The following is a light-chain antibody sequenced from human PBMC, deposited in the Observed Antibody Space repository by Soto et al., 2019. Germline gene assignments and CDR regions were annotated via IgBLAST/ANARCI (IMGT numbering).Light chain of an antibody. CDR3: AAWDDSLNGVV. CDR1: SSNIGTKT. Sequence: QSVLTQPPSASGTPGQRVTISCSGSSSNIGTKTVNWYQQLPGTAPQLLIYSNNQRPSGVPDRFSGSKSGTSASLAISGLQSEDEAEYYCAAWDDSLNGVVFGGGTKVTVL. CDR2: SNN. J-gene: IGLJ2*01. V-gene: IGLV1-44*01.